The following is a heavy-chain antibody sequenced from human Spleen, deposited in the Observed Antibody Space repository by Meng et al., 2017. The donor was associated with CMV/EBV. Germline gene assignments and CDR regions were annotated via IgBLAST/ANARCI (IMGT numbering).Heavy chain of an antibody. Sequence: GESLKISCAASGFTFSSYTMHWVRRAPGKGLEWVAVIWYDGSNKYHADSVKGRFTISRDNSNNTLYLQMNSLRAEDTAVYYCAKEHSGTYGMDVWGQGTTVTVSS. CDR2: IWYDGSNK. J-gene: IGHJ6*02. CDR3: AKEHSGTYGMDV. D-gene: IGHD1-26*01. CDR1: GFTFSSYT. V-gene: IGHV3-33*06.